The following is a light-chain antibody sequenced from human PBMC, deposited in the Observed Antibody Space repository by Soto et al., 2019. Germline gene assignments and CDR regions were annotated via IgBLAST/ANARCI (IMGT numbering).Light chain of an antibody. CDR1: QTVSSSY. V-gene: IGKV3-20*01. J-gene: IGKJ2*01. CDR3: QQYGTSSYT. CDR2: GAS. Sequence: EIVLTQSPGTLSLSPGERATLSCRASQTVSSSYLAWYQQRPGQAPRLLIYGASSRATGIPDRFSGSGSGTDFTLTISRLEPEDSEVYYCQQYGTSSYTFGQGTKLEI.